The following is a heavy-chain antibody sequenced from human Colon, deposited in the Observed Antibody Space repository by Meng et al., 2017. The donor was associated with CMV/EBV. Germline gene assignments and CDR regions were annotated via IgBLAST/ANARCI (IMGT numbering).Heavy chain of an antibody. J-gene: IGHJ4*02. D-gene: IGHD5-12*01. CDR3: IRMRLRLGSYFDY. CDR1: GFTFSSYW. Sequence: SCAASGFTFSSYWMSWVRQAPGKGLEWVANIKQDGSEKYYVDSVKGRFTISRDNAKNSLYLQMNSLRAEDTAVYYCIRMRLRLGSYFDYWGQGTLVTVSS. CDR2: IKQDGSEK. V-gene: IGHV3-7*01.